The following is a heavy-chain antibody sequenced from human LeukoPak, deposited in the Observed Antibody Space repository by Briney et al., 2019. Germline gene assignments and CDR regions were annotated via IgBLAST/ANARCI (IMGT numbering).Heavy chain of an antibody. Sequence: GGSLRLSCAASGFTFSNAWMNWIRQAPGKGLEWISYISSTSSYTDYADSVKGRFTISRDNAQNALFLQMNSLRVEDTAVYYCAAGTAADYWGQGTRVAVSS. CDR3: AAGTAADY. J-gene: IGHJ4*02. CDR2: ISSTSSYT. CDR1: GFTFSNAW. V-gene: IGHV3-11*03. D-gene: IGHD6-13*01.